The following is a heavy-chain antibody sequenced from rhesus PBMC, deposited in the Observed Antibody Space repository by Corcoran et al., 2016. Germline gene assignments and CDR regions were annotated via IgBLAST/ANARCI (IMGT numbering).Heavy chain of an antibody. CDR3: ASTHYEDDYGYYYTEFDY. CDR1: GGSISGYYY. Sequence: QVQLQESGPGLVKPSETLSLTCAVSGGSISGYYYWSWIRQPPGKVLEWIGSIYGNGGSNYLNPSLKRRVTLSVDTSKNQFSLKLSSVTAADTAVYYCASTHYEDDYGYYYTEFDYWGQGVLVTVSS. D-gene: IGHD3-9*01. J-gene: IGHJ4*01. V-gene: IGHV4S14*01. CDR2: IYGNGGSN.